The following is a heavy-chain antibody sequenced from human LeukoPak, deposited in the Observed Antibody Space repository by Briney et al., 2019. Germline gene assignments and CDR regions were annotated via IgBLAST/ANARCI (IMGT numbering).Heavy chain of an antibody. D-gene: IGHD1-1*01. J-gene: IGHJ3*02. V-gene: IGHV4-61*02. CDR2: IYTSGST. CDR1: GDSISSGDYY. Sequence: PSQTLSLTCTVSGDSISSGDYYWSWIRQPAGKGLEWIGRIYTSGSTNYNPSLKSRVTISVDTSKNQFSLKLSSVTAADTAVYYCARAGSHATFQYNWNDSGAFDIWGQGTMVTVSS. CDR3: ARAGSHATFQYNWNDSGAFDI.